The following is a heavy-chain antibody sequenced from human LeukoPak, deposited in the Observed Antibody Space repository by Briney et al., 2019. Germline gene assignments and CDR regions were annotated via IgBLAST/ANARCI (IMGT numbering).Heavy chain of an antibody. V-gene: IGHV4-38-2*02. CDR3: ARTARGGAVTGAFDI. Sequence: SETLSLTCNVSGYSISTGYYWGWIRQPPGKGLEWIGSIYHSGDTYYNPSLKSRVTISKDTSKNQSSLKLSSVTAADTAVYYCARTARGGAVTGAFDIWGQGTMITVSS. J-gene: IGHJ3*02. CDR2: IYHSGDT. D-gene: IGHD1-26*01. CDR1: GYSISTGYY.